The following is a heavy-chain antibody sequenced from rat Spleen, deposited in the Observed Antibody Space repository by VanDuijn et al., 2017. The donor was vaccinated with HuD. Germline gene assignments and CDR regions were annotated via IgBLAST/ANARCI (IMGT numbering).Heavy chain of an antibody. Sequence: EVQLVESGGGLVQPGRSLKLSCAASGFIFSDHNMAWVRQAPKKGLEWVATFSYDGDSFYYRDSVRGRFTISRDNAVNTVYLQMNSLRSEDTATYYCAVSGFGYWGQGTLVTVSS. J-gene: IGHJ3*01. CDR2: FSYDGDSF. V-gene: IGHV5-7*01. D-gene: IGHD4-3*01. CDR3: AVSGFGY. CDR1: GFIFSDHN.